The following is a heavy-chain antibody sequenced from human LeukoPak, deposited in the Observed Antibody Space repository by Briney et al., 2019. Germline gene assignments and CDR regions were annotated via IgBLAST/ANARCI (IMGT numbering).Heavy chain of an antibody. CDR1: GYTFTSYY. D-gene: IGHD2-15*01. J-gene: IGHJ4*02. CDR2: INPSGGST. V-gene: IGHV1-46*01. Sequence: ASVKVSCKASGYTFTSYYMHWVRQAPGQGLEWMGIINPSGGSTSYAQKFQGRVTMTRDTSTSTVYMELSSLRSEDTAVYYCARPLRYCSGGSCWFDYWGQGTLVTVSS. CDR3: ARPLRYCSGGSCWFDY.